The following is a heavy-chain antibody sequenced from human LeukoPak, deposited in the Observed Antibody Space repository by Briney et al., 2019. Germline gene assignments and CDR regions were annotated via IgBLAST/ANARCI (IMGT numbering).Heavy chain of an antibody. V-gene: IGHV4-59*08. CDR1: GGSISSYY. J-gene: IGHJ4*02. CDR2: IYYSGST. Sequence: PSETLSLTCTVSGGSISSYYWSWIRQPPGKGLEWIGYIYYSGSTNYNPSLKSRVTISVDTSKNQFSLKLSSVTAADTAVYYCARHRTYYYDSSREFDYWGRGTLVTVSS. D-gene: IGHD3-22*01. CDR3: ARHRTYYYDSSREFDY.